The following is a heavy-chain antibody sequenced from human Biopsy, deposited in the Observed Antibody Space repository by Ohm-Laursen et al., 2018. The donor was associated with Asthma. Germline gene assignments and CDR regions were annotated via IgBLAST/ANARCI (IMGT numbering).Heavy chain of an antibody. Sequence: RLSCAASGFTFGDYWMSWVRQVPGKGLEWVALISSDVREWYADSVKGRFTISRDNSKNTLDLQMNSLRGDDTAVYYCVRWRSGYPDHYSDFWGLGTLVTVSS. J-gene: IGHJ4*02. CDR2: ISSDVRE. CDR1: GFTFGDYW. CDR3: VRWRSGYPDHYSDF. V-gene: IGHV3-30*03. D-gene: IGHD2-21*01.